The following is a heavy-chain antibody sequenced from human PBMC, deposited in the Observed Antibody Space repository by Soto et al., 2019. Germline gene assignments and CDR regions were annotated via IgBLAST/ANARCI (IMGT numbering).Heavy chain of an antibody. J-gene: IGHJ6*02. CDR3: TRDRQWELLSYYYYGMDV. V-gene: IGHV3-49*02. Sequence: KGLEWVGFIRSKAYGGTTEYAASVKGRFTISRDDSKSIAYLQMNSLKTEDTAVYYCTRDRQWELLSYYYYGMDVWGQGTTVTVSS. CDR2: IRSKAYGGTT. D-gene: IGHD1-26*01.